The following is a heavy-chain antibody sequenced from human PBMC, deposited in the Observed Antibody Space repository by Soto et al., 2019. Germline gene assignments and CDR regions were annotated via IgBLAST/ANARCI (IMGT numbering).Heavy chain of an antibody. V-gene: IGHV3-66*01. D-gene: IGHD3-16*01. CDR3: ARGIRGGSSAFDY. J-gene: IGHJ4*02. CDR1: GFSVSSKY. Sequence: EVQLVESGGGVVQPGGSLRLSCTVSGFSVSSKYMSWVRQAPGKGLEWVSVIYSGDDAHYADSVRGRFTISRDNSKNTINLQMNSLRADDTAVYYCARGIRGGSSAFDYCGQGTLVSVSS. CDR2: IYSGDDA.